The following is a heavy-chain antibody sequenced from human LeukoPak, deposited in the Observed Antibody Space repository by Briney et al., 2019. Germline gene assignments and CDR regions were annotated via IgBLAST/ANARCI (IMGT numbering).Heavy chain of an antibody. D-gene: IGHD6-6*01. CDR1: GFTFSSHA. CDR2: ISSNGGNT. Sequence: GGSLRLSCAASGFTFSSHAMYWVRQAPGKGLEFVSVISSNGGNTYYPNSVKGRFTISRDNSKNTLYLQMGSLRAEDMAVYYCARRGTPHSSSSYHYDYYYMDVWGKGTTVTVSS. CDR3: ARRGTPHSSSSYHYDYYYMDV. J-gene: IGHJ6*03. V-gene: IGHV3-64*01.